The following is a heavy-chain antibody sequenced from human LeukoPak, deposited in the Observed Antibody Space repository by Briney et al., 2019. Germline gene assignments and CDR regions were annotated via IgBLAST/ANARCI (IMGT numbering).Heavy chain of an antibody. CDR3: TTLAVAGGY. J-gene: IGHJ4*02. CDR1: GFTFSGSA. Sequence: GGSLRLSCAASGFTFSGSAMHCVRQASGKGLEWVGRIRSKANSYATAYAASVKGRFTIFSDDSKNTAYLQMNSLKTEDTAVYYCTTLAVAGGYWGQGTLVTVSS. V-gene: IGHV3-73*01. D-gene: IGHD6-19*01. CDR2: IRSKANSYAT.